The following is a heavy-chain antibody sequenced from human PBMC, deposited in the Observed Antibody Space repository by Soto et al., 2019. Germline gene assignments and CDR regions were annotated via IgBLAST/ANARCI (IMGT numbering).Heavy chain of an antibody. Sequence: QVQLQQWGAGLLKPSETLSLTCAVYDESFSDYYWSWIRQPPGKGLEWIGEINHSGTTNYKPSLESRVTISVDTSNNQFSLKLSSVTVADTAVYYCARMYTSGWLGYWGQGTLVTVSS. CDR1: DESFSDYY. J-gene: IGHJ4*02. V-gene: IGHV4-34*02. D-gene: IGHD6-19*01. CDR2: INHSGTT. CDR3: ARMYTSGWLGY.